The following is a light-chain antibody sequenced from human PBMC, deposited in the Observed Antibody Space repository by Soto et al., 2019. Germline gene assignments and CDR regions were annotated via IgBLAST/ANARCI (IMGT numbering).Light chain of an antibody. CDR3: LQHYDFPPT. CDR1: QGIRDD. CDR2: ATA. J-gene: IGKJ1*01. Sequence: AIQLTQSPSSLSASVGDSVTITCRASQGIRDDLAWFQQSPGEAPKVLIYATANVQSGVPSRFSGSGSGTDFTLTISSMQQEDFATYYCLQHYDFPPTFGQGTKV. V-gene: IGKV1-6*01.